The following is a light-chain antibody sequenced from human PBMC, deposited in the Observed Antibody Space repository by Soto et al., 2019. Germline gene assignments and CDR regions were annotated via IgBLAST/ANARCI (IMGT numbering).Light chain of an antibody. CDR1: QTVLYSSNNKNA. CDR3: PQYLATLT. Sequence: DIVMTQSPDSLAVSLGERATINCKSSQTVLYSSNNKNALAWFQQKPGQPPKLLIYWASTRESGVPDRFSGSGSGTDFTLTISSLQVEDVAVYYCPQYLATLTFGGGTKVELK. V-gene: IGKV4-1*01. CDR2: WAS. J-gene: IGKJ4*01.